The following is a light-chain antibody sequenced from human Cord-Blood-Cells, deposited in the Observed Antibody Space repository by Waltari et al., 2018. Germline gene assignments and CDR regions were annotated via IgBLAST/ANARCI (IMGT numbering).Light chain of an antibody. CDR2: GNS. Sequence: QSVLTQPPSVSGAPGQRATISCPGSSPNIGAGYDVHWYQQLPGTAPKLLIYGNSNRPSGVPDRFSGSKSGTSASLAITGLQAEDEADYYCQSYDSSVVFGGGTKLTVL. V-gene: IGLV1-40*01. CDR3: QSYDSSVV. CDR1: SPNIGAGYD. J-gene: IGLJ2*01.